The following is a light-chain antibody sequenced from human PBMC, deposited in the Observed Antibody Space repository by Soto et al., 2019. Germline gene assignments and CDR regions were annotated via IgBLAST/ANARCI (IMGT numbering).Light chain of an antibody. V-gene: IGKV3-20*01. J-gene: IGKJ2*01. Sequence: EIVLTQSPGTLSLSPGERATLSCRASQSVSSTYLAWYQQKPGQAPRLLIYGASIRAAGIPDRFSVSGSGPDFTLTISRLEPEDFAVFYCQHYRFLPYTFGQGTKLEIE. CDR2: GAS. CDR3: QHYRFLPYT. CDR1: QSVSSTY.